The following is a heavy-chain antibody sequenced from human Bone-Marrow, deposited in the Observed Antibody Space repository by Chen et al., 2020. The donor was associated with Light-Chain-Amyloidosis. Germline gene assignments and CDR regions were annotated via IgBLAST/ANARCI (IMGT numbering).Heavy chain of an antibody. CDR3: ARVNWNYSYYYYGMDV. Sequence: QVQLVESGGGLVKPGGSLRLSCAASGFTFSDYYMSWIHQAPGKGLEWVSYISSSGSTIYYADSVKGRFTISRDNAKNSLYLQMNSLRAEDTAVYYCARVNWNYSYYYYGMDVWGQGTTVTVSS. CDR1: GFTFSDYY. D-gene: IGHD1-7*01. J-gene: IGHJ6*02. CDR2: ISSSGSTI. V-gene: IGHV3-11*01.